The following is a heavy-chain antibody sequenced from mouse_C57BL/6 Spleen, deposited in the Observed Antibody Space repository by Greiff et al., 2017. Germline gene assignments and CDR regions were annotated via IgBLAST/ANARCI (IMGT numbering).Heavy chain of an antibody. CDR3: SRNGYDGYPFAY. D-gene: IGHD2-3*01. CDR2: FHPYNGDT. CDR1: GYTFTTYP. V-gene: IGHV1-47*01. Sequence: QVQLQQSGAELVKPGASVKMSCKASGYTFTTYPIEWMKQNHGKSLAWIGNFHPYNGDTKYNEKFKGKATLTVEKSSSTVYLELSRLTSADADVYYCSRNGYDGYPFAYWGQGTLVTVSA. J-gene: IGHJ3*01.